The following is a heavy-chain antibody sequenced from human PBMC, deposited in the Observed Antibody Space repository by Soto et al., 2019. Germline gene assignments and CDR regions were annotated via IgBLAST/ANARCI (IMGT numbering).Heavy chain of an antibody. CDR2: ISYDGSNK. Sequence: SLRLSCAASGFTFSSYGMHWVRQGPGKGLEWVAVISYDGSNKYYADSVKGRFTISRDNSKNTLYLQMNSLRAEDTAVYYCAKDRIPDNGMDVWGQGTTVTVSS. D-gene: IGHD2-2*02. J-gene: IGHJ6*02. V-gene: IGHV3-30*18. CDR1: GFTFSSYG. CDR3: AKDRIPDNGMDV.